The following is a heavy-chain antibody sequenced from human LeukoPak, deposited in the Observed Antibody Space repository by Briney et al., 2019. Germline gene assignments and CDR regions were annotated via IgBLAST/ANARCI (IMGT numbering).Heavy chain of an antibody. V-gene: IGHV4-4*02. CDR3: ARSEYSYGADAFDI. D-gene: IGHD5-18*01. Sequence: PSGTLSLTCAVSGGSISSSNWWSWVRQPPGKGLEWIGEIYHSGSTNYSPSLKSRVTISVDTSKNQFSLKLSSVTAADTAVYYCARSEYSYGADAFDIWGQGTMVTVSS. CDR2: IYHSGST. J-gene: IGHJ3*02. CDR1: GGSISSSNW.